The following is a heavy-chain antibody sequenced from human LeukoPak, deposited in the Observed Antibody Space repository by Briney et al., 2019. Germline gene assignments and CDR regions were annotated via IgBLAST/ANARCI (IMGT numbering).Heavy chain of an antibody. V-gene: IGHV3-74*01. CDR1: GFTFSNHW. Sequence: GGSLRLSCAASGFTFSNHWMHWVRQAPGKGLVWVSRINNDGTDTVYADSVKGRFTISRDNAKNTLHLQMSSLRVEDTAIYYCVRGQSGPAEWGQGTLVTVSS. J-gene: IGHJ4*02. CDR3: VRGQSGPAE. CDR2: INNDGTDT. D-gene: IGHD1-26*01.